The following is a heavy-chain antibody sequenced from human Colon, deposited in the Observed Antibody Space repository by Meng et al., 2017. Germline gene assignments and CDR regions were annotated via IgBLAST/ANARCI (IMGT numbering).Heavy chain of an antibody. Sequence: QVPLQQWGPGLLKPSETLTLSCAINAGPFSGYYWSWIRQAPGKGLEWIGEINHSVDTHYSPSLTSRVSMSFDTSKKQFSLHLSSVTAADTAVYYCSSLLTLDYWGPGTLVTVSS. D-gene: IGHD2-15*01. CDR1: AGPFSGYY. CDR3: SSLLTLDY. CDR2: INHSVDT. V-gene: IGHV4-34*02. J-gene: IGHJ4*02.